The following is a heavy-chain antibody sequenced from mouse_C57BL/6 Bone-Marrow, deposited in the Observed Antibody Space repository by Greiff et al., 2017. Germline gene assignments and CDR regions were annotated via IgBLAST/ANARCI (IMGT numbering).Heavy chain of an antibody. CDR2: FYPGSGSI. J-gene: IGHJ4*01. Sequence: VQRVESGAELVKPGASVKLSCKASGYTFTEYTIHWVTQRSGQGLEWIGWFYPGSGSIKYNEKFKDKATLTADKSSSTVYMELSRLTSEDSAVYFCARHETLYYAMDYWGQGTSVTVSS. CDR3: ARHETLYYAMDY. V-gene: IGHV1-62-2*01. CDR1: GYTFTEYT.